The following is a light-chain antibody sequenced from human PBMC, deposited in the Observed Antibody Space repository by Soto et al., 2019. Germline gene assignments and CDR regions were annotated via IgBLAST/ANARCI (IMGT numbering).Light chain of an antibody. J-gene: IGLJ1*01. CDR3: SSFTTSSTLV. CDR2: DVS. V-gene: IGLV2-14*01. Sequence: QSALTQPASVSGSPGQPITISCTGTSSDVGSFDSVAWYQHNPGKAPKLMIYDVSNRPSGVSCRFSGSKSGNTASLSISGLQTEDEANYYCSSFTTSSTLVFGTGTKLTVL. CDR1: SSDVGSFDS.